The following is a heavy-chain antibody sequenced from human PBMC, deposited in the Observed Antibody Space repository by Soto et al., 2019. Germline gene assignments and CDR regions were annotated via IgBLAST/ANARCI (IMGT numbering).Heavy chain of an antibody. CDR3: SRGILV. CDR1: GGSINSGGYC. J-gene: IGHJ4*02. CDR2: ISYGGST. Sequence: QVQLQESGPGLVKPSQTLSLTCTVSGGSINSGGYCWSWIRQHPGKGLDWTGCISYGGSTSYNPSLXSXXTISVDTSKNQFSLKLTSVTAADTAVYYCSRGILVWGQGALITVSS. V-gene: IGHV4-31*03. D-gene: IGHD5-18*01.